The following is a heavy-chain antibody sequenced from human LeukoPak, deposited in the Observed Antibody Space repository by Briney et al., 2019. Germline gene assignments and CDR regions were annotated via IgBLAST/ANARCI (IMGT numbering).Heavy chain of an antibody. V-gene: IGHV3-23*01. CDR1: GFTFSSYA. CDR3: ANAIYYYYGMDV. D-gene: IGHD2-2*01. CDR2: ISGSGGST. Sequence: GGSLRLSCAASGFTFSSYAMSWFRQAPGKGLEWVSAISGSGGSTYYADSVKGRFTISRDNSKNTLYLQMNSLRAEDTAVYYCANAIYYYYGMDVWGKGTTVTVSS. J-gene: IGHJ6*04.